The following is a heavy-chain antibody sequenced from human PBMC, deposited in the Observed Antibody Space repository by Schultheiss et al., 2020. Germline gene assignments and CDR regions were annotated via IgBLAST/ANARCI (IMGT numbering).Heavy chain of an antibody. J-gene: IGHJ5*02. Sequence: VKVSCKASGYTFTSYAMHWVRQAPGQRLEWMGWINAGNGNTKYSQKFQGRVTITRDTSASTAYMELSSLRSEDTAVYYCARLLWFGEFAFDPWGQGTLVTGSS. V-gene: IGHV1-3*01. CDR3: ARLLWFGEFAFDP. D-gene: IGHD3-10*01. CDR2: INAGNGNT. CDR1: GYTFTSYA.